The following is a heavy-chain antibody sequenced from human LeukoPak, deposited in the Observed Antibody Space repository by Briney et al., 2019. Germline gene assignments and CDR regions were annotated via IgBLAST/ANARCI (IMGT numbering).Heavy chain of an antibody. J-gene: IGHJ4*02. CDR3: ARKSGFARDY. Sequence: PSETLSLTCAVYGESFSGYFWNWIRQPPGKGLEWIGEINHSGSTSNHNPSLKSRVTISVDTSKNQSSLKLSSVTAPTPAVYYVARKSGFARDYWGQGTLVSVSS. V-gene: IGHV4-34*01. CDR1: GESFSGYF. D-gene: IGHD5-12*01. CDR2: INHSGSTS.